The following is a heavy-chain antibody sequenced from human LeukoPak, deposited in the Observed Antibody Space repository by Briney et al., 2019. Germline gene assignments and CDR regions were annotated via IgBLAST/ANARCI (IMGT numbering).Heavy chain of an antibody. Sequence: QTGGSLRLSCAASGFSFGSYWMHWVRQAPGKGLVWVSRIDGGGSRIDYADSVKGRFTISRDNAMDTLYLQMNSLRVEDTAVYYCARDTARGGSYIDDWGQGTLVTVSS. CDR1: GFSFGSYW. J-gene: IGHJ4*02. CDR3: ARDTARGGSYIDD. D-gene: IGHD3-10*01. CDR2: IDGGGSRI. V-gene: IGHV3-74*01.